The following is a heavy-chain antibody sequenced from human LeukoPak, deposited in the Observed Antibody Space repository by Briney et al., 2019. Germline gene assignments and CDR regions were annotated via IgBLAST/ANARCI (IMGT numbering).Heavy chain of an antibody. J-gene: IGHJ4*02. CDR3: AYLGLSSDWNDLPGPQIDH. D-gene: IGHD1-1*01. CDR2: ISGSGTIT. CDR1: GFTFFNYA. Sequence: DPGGSLRLSCTASGFTFFNYAMNWVRQAPGKGLEWVSTISGSGTITYYADSVKGRFTISRDDSKNMLFLQMNSLRADDTAVYYCAYLGLSSDWNDLPGPQIDHWGQGTLVSVSS. V-gene: IGHV3-23*01.